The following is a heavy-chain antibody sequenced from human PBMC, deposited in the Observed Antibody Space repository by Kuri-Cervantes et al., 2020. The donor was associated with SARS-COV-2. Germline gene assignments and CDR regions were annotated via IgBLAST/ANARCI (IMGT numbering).Heavy chain of an antibody. Sequence: SVKVSCKASGGTFSSYAISWVRQAPGQGLEWMGGIITIFGTANYAQKFQGRVTITADESTSTAYMELSSPRSEDTAVYYCARVHSKGPLYDFWSGYYFDYWGQGTLVTVSS. CDR2: IITIFGTA. D-gene: IGHD3-3*01. CDR1: GGTFSSYA. CDR3: ARVHSKGPLYDFWSGYYFDY. J-gene: IGHJ4*02. V-gene: IGHV1-69*13.